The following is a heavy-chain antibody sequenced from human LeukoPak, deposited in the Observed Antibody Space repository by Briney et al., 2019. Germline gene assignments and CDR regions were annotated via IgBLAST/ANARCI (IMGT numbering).Heavy chain of an antibody. CDR3: ARFVVPTWASYFDY. J-gene: IGHJ4*02. D-gene: IGHD2-21*01. CDR2: IYYSGST. V-gene: IGHV4-39*01. Sequence: SETLSLTCTVSGGSISSSFYYWAWIRQPPGKGLEWIGSIYYSGSTHYNPSLKSRVTISVDTSKNQFSLKLSSVTAADTAVYYCARFVVPTWASYFDYWGQGILVTVSS. CDR1: GGSISSSFYY.